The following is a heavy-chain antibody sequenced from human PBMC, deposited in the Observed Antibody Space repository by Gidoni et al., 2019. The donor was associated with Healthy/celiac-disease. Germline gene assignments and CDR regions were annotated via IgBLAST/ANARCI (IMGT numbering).Heavy chain of an antibody. CDR1: GFSLSTSGMC. CDR3: ARIMHRGSGWYKDAFDI. J-gene: IGHJ3*02. CDR2: IDWDDDN. Sequence: HVTLRESGPALVNPTQTLTLTSTFSGFSLSTSGMCVSWIRQPPGKALEWLARIDWDDDNYYSTSLKTRLTISKDTSKNQVVLTMTNMDPVDTATYYCARIMHRGSGWYKDAFDIWGQGTMVTVSS. V-gene: IGHV2-70*15. D-gene: IGHD6-19*01.